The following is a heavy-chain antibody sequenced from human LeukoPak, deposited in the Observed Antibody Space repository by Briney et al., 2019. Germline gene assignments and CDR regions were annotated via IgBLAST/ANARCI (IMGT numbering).Heavy chain of an antibody. Sequence: GASVKVSCKASGYTFTSYGISWVRQAPGQGLEWMGRINPSGGSPNYAQKFQGRVTMTRDTSTTTVYMELSSLRSEDTAVYYCARGGVGFDFWGRGTLVTVSS. D-gene: IGHD1-26*01. V-gene: IGHV1-46*01. CDR3: ARGGVGFDF. CDR2: INPSGGSP. J-gene: IGHJ4*02. CDR1: GYTFTSYG.